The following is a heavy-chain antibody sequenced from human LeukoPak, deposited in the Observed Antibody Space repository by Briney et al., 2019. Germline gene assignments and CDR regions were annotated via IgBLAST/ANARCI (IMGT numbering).Heavy chain of an antibody. CDR2: ISGSGGST. D-gene: IGHD3-22*01. CDR3: AIEPGDGSSGYPPGAFDI. V-gene: IGHV3-23*01. Sequence: GGSLRLSCAASGFTFSSYAMSWVRQAPGKGLGWVSAISGSGGSTYYADSVKGRFTISRDNSKNTLYLQMNSLRAEDTAVYYCAIEPGDGSSGYPPGAFDIWGQGTRVTVSS. J-gene: IGHJ3*02. CDR1: GFTFSSYA.